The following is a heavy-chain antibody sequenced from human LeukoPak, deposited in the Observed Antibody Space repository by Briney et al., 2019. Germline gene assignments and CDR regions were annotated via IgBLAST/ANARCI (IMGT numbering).Heavy chain of an antibody. D-gene: IGHD3-10*01. J-gene: IGHJ3*02. CDR2: IKEDGSGT. V-gene: IGHV3-7*01. Sequence: GGSLRLSCAASGFTFTNYWMSWVRQAPGKGLEWVAYIKEDGSGTKYVDSVKGRFIISRDNAKKSLYLYMNNLRAEDTAVYYCAREEYGSGSKNAFDIWGQGTMVTVSS. CDR1: GFTFTNYW. CDR3: AREEYGSGSKNAFDI.